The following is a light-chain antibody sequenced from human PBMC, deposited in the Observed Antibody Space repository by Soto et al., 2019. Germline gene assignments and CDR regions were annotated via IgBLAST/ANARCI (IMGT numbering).Light chain of an antibody. V-gene: IGKV2-30*02. J-gene: IGKJ5*01. CDR3: MQVTHWPIT. Sequence: DVVMTQSPLSLPVTLGQPASISCRSTQSLVHSDGIAYFSWFQQRPGRSPRRLIHKVSNRDSGVPARFSGSGSGTDVALKISRVEAEDVGFYYCMQVTHWPITFGQVTRLEIK. CDR2: KVS. CDR1: QSLVHSDGIAY.